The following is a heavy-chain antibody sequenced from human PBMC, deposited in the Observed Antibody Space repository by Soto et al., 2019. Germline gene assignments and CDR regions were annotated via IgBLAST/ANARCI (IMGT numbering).Heavy chain of an antibody. CDR3: ARLIRGYSYGYLDY. CDR2: IYYSGST. D-gene: IGHD5-18*01. V-gene: IGHV4-39*01. CDR1: GGSISGSSYY. J-gene: IGHJ4*02. Sequence: PSETLSLTCTVSGGSISGSSYYWGWIRQPPGKGLEWIGSIYYSGSTYYNPSLKSRVTISVDTSKNQFSLKLSSVTAADTAVYYCARLIRGYSYGYLDYWGQGTLVTVSS.